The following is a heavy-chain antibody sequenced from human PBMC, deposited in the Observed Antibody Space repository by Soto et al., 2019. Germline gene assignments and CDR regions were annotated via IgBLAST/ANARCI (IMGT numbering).Heavy chain of an antibody. J-gene: IGHJ4*02. V-gene: IGHV3-30*18. CDR3: AKEPYIVVVTAARGGYFDY. Sequence: QVQLVESGGGVVQPGRSLRLSCAASGFTFSSYGMHWVRQAPGKGLEWVAVISYDGSNKYYADSVKGRFTISRDNSKNPLYLQMNSLRAEDTAVYYCAKEPYIVVVTAARGGYFDYWGQGTLVTVSS. D-gene: IGHD2-21*02. CDR1: GFTFSSYG. CDR2: ISYDGSNK.